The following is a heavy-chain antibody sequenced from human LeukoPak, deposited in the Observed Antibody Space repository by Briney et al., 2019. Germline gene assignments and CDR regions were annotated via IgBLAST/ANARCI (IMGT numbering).Heavy chain of an antibody. J-gene: IGHJ4*02. Sequence: SETLSLTCAVYGGSFSGYYWSWIRQPPGKGLEWIGEINHSGSTNYNPSLKSRVTISVDTSKNQFSLKLSSVTAADTAVYYCARTNVLLWFGELFQTNFDYWGQGTLVTVSS. CDR2: INHSGST. CDR3: ARTNVLLWFGELFQTNFDY. D-gene: IGHD3-10*01. CDR1: GGSFSGYY. V-gene: IGHV4-34*01.